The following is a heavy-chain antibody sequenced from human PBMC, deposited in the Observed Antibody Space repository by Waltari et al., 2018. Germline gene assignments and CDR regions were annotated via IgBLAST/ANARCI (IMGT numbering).Heavy chain of an antibody. CDR1: GYTVVNFH. J-gene: IGHJ4*02. CDR3: ARVPPGPYYFDH. CDR2: INPSGGSA. V-gene: IGHV1-46*01. Sequence: QVQLVQSGAEVKKPGASVNVSCKASGYTVVNFHIHWVRQAPGHGLEWMGKINPSGGSAGYPQKFKGRITMTRDTSTGTVYMVLSSLTSEDTAVYFCARVPPGPYYFDHWGQGTLVTVSS.